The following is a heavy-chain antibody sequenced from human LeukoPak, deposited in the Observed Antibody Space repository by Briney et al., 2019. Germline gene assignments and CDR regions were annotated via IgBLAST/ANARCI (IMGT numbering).Heavy chain of an antibody. CDR2: INHSGST. D-gene: IGHD5-18*01. CDR3: ATGSGYSYGSPLNYYYYMDV. CDR1: GGSFSGYY. V-gene: IGHV4-34*01. J-gene: IGHJ6*03. Sequence: PSETLSLTCAVYGGSFSGYYWSWIRQPPGKGLEWIGEINHSGSTNYNPSLKSRVTISVDTSKNQFSLKLSSVTAADTAVYYCATGSGYSYGSPLNYYYYMDVWGKGTTVTVSS.